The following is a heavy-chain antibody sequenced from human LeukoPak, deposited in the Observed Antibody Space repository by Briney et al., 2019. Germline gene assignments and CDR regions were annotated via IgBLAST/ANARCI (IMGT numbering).Heavy chain of an antibody. CDR2: IYYSGNT. CDR1: GGSISSGGYS. V-gene: IGHV4-61*08. CDR3: ARGLDV. J-gene: IGHJ6*02. Sequence: SETLSLTCAVSGGSISSGGYSWSWIRQPPGKGLEWIGYIYYSGNTNYNPSLKSRVTISVDTSKNQFSLKLSSVTAADTAVYYCARGLDVWGQGTTVTVSS.